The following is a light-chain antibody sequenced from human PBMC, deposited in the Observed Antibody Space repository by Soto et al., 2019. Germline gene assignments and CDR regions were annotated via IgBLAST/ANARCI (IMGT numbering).Light chain of an antibody. J-gene: IGKJ1*01. Sequence: IGITQSPESLTVSLCERVTINCKTSQSVLYRSNSQNYLAWFQHKAGQPPKLLIYWASIRQSGVPDRFSGSGSGTDFTLTSNSLQAEDVAVYYCQQYDSLWTFCQGTKVDI. CDR2: WAS. CDR3: QQYDSLWT. CDR1: QSVLYRSNSQNY. V-gene: IGKV4-1*01.